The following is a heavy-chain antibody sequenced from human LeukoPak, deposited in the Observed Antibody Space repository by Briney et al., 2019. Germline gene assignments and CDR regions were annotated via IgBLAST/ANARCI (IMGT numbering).Heavy chain of an antibody. CDR3: ARDLGGYSSSYAFDI. V-gene: IGHV4-59*01. CDR1: GGSISSYY. Sequence: SETLSLTCTVSGGSISSYYWSWIQQPPGKGLEWIGYIYYSGSTNYNPSLKSRVTISVDTSKNQFSLKLSSVTAADTAVYYCARDLGGYSSSYAFDIWGQGTMVTVSS. CDR2: IYYSGST. J-gene: IGHJ3*02. D-gene: IGHD6-13*01.